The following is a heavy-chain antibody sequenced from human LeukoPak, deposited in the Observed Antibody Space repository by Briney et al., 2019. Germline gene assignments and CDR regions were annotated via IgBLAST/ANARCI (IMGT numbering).Heavy chain of an antibody. Sequence: SQTLSLTCAVSGGSISSGGYSWSWSRQPPGKGLEWIGYIYHSGSTYYNPSLKSRVTISVDRSKNQFSLKLSSVTAADTAVYYCARGEAMANFDYWGQGTLVTVSS. D-gene: IGHD5-24*01. CDR2: IYHSGST. J-gene: IGHJ4*02. CDR3: ARGEAMANFDY. CDR1: GGSISSGGYS. V-gene: IGHV4-30-2*01.